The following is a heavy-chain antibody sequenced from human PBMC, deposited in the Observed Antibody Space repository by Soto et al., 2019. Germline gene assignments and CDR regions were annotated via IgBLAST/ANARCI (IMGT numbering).Heavy chain of an antibody. CDR3: TKTPRSYYYYMDV. J-gene: IGHJ6*03. V-gene: IGHV3-23*01. CDR1: GFTFSTYA. CDR2: ISGSGSDR. D-gene: IGHD3-10*01. Sequence: EVQVLESGGGLVQPGGSLRLSCVASGFTFSTYAMNWVRQAPGKGLEWVSGISGSGSDRYYAASVRGRFTITRDNSNNTLNLQMDSLRAEDTAIYYCTKTPRSYYYYMDVWCKGTTVTVSS.